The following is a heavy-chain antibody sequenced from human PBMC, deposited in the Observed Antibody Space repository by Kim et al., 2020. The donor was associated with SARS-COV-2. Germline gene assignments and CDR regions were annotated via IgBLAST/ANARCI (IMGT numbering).Heavy chain of an antibody. V-gene: IGHV3-33*01. CDR1: GFTFSSYG. CDR3: ARDPSPRITMLRYYYYGMYG. Sequence: GGSLRLSCAASGFTFSSYGMHWVRQAPGKGLEWVAVIWYDGSNKYYADSVKGRFTISRDNSKNTLYLQMNSLRAEDTAVYYCARDPSPRITMLRYYYYGMYGWGQGTTVTVSS. D-gene: IGHD3-10*01. CDR2: IWYDGSNK. J-gene: IGHJ6*02.